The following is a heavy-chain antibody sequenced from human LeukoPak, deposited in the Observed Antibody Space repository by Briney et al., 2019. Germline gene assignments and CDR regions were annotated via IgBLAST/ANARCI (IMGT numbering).Heavy chain of an antibody. V-gene: IGHV3-48*03. CDR3: ARHDILTGYYIDY. Sequence: GGSLRLSCAASGFTFSSYEMNWVRQAPGKGLEWVSYISSSGSTIYYADSVKGRFTISRDNAKNSLYLQMNSLRAEDTAVYYCARHDILTGYYIDYWGQGTLVTVSS. CDR2: ISSSGSTI. D-gene: IGHD3-9*01. J-gene: IGHJ4*02. CDR1: GFTFSSYE.